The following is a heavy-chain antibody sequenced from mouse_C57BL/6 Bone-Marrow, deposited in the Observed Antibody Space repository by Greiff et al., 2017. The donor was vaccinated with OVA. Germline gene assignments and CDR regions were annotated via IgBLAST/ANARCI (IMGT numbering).Heavy chain of an antibody. CDR1: GFNIKNTY. CDR2: LDPANGNP. Sequence: EVKLQESVAELVRPGASVKLSCTASGFNIKNTYMHWVKQRPEQGLEWIGRLDPANGNPKYAPKFQGKATITADTSSNTAYMQLSSLTSEDTAIYYCARGLRLRRYAMDYWGQGTSVTVSS. V-gene: IGHV14-3*01. CDR3: ARGLRLRRYAMDY. J-gene: IGHJ4*01. D-gene: IGHD3-2*02.